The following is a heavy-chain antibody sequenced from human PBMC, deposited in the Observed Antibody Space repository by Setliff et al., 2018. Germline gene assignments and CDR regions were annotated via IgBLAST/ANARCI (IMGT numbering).Heavy chain of an antibody. J-gene: IGHJ5*02. CDR1: GYTFTNYY. Sequence: GASVKVSCKASGYTFTNYYIHWVRQAPGQGLEWMGRINPNSGGTNYAQKFQGRVTMTRDTSITTAYMDLTSLRSDDTAVYYCAKEGNKYGFDISGYLFSWGQGTLVTVSS. V-gene: IGHV1-2*06. CDR3: AKEGNKYGFDISGYLFS. D-gene: IGHD3-22*01. CDR2: INPNSGGT.